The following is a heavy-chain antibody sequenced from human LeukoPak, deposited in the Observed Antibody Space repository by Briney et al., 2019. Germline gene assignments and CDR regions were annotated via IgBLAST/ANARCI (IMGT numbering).Heavy chain of an antibody. CDR2: IIPILGIA. CDR3: ARDDGSVEMATDS. CDR1: GGTFSSYA. D-gene: IGHD5-24*01. V-gene: IGHV1-69*04. J-gene: IGHJ4*02. Sequence: ASVTVSCKASGGTFSSYAISWVRQAPGQGLEWMGRIIPILGIANYAQNFQGRVTITADKSTRTAYMELSSLRSEDTAVYYCARDDGSVEMATDSWGQGTLVTVSS.